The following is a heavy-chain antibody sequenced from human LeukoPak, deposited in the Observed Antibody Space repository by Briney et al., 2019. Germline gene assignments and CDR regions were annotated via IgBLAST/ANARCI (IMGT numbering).Heavy chain of an antibody. CDR1: GYTLTELS. CDR2: FDPEDGET. J-gene: IGHJ4*02. Sequence: ASVKVSCKVSGYTLTELSMHWVRQAPGKGLEWMGGFDPEDGETIYAQKFQGRVTMTEDTSTDTAYMELSSLRSEDTAVYYCATAPSYDSSGYCSQPFDYWGQGTLVTVSS. D-gene: IGHD3-22*01. V-gene: IGHV1-24*01. CDR3: ATAPSYDSSGYCSQPFDY.